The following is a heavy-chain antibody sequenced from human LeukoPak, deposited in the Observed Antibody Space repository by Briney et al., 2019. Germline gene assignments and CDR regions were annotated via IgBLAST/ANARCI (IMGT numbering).Heavy chain of an antibody. D-gene: IGHD3-9*01. V-gene: IGHV3-15*01. CDR1: GFTFANAW. Sequence: PVGSLRLSCAASGFTFANAWMSWVRQAPGKGLEWVGRIKSKTDGGTTDYAAPVRGRFTISRDDSKNTLYLQMYGLRTEDTAVYYCNANYDTSDYWGQGTLVTVSS. J-gene: IGHJ4*02. CDR2: IKSKTDGGTT. CDR3: NANYDTSDY.